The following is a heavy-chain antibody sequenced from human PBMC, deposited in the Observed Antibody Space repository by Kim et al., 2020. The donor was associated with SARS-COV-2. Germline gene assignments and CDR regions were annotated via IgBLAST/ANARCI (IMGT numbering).Heavy chain of an antibody. D-gene: IGHD2-2*03. J-gene: IGHJ6*02. V-gene: IGHV4-31*02. CDR3: ARFGYCSSTSCYAWTSDV. Sequence: SLKSRVTIPVDTSKNQFSLKLSSVTAADTAVYYCARFGYCSSTSCYAWTSDVWGQGTTVTVSS.